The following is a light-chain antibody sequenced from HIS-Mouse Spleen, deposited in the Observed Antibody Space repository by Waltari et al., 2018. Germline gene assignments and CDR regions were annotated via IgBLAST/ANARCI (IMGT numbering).Light chain of an antibody. J-gene: IGLJ2*01. Sequence: QSALTQPASVSGSPGQAITISTTGTSSDVGLYNLSSWSQQHPGKAPKLMTYEGSKRPSGVSNRFSGSKSGNTASLTISGLQAEDEADYYCCSYAGSSTFVVFGGGTKLTVL. CDR1: SSDVGLYNL. V-gene: IGLV2-23*03. CDR3: CSYAGSSTFVV. CDR2: EGS.